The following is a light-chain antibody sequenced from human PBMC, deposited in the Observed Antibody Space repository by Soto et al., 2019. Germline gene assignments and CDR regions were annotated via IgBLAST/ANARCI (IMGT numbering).Light chain of an antibody. CDR3: QQRSNWPRLT. Sequence: EIVLTQSPATLSLSPGERATLSCRASQNVSSYLAWYQQKPGQDPRLLIYDASNRAIGIPARFSGSGSGTDFTLTISSLQPEDFAVYVCQQRSNWPRLTFGGGTKVEI. J-gene: IGKJ4*01. CDR1: QNVSSY. V-gene: IGKV3-11*01. CDR2: DAS.